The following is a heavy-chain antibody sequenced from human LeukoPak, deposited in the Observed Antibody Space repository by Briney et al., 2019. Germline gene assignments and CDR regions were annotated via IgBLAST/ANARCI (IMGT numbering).Heavy chain of an antibody. J-gene: IGHJ6*03. CDR3: ARNPYSGSYGDYYYYYMDV. Sequence: ETLSLTCAVYGGSFSGYYWSWIRQPPGKGLEWVSSITSSSGYIYYADSVKGRFTISRDNAKNSLYLQMNSLRAEDTAVYYCARNPYSGSYGDYYYYYMDVWGKGTTVTISS. CDR2: ITSSSGYI. CDR1: GGSFSGYY. D-gene: IGHD1-26*01. V-gene: IGHV3-21*01.